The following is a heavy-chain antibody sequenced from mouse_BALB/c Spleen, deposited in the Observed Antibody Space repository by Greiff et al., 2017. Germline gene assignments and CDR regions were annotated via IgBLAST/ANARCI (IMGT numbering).Heavy chain of an antibody. D-gene: IGHD2-4*01. J-gene: IGHJ2*01. CDR3: AIYDYDG. CDR1: GYTFTNYW. CDR2: IYPGGGYT. Sequence: LVESGADLVKPGASVKISCKASGYTFTNYWLGWVKQRPGHGLEWIGDIYPGGGYTNYNEKFKGKATLTADTSSSTAYMQLSSLTSEDSAVYFCAIYDYDGWGQGTTLTVSA. V-gene: IGHV1-63*02.